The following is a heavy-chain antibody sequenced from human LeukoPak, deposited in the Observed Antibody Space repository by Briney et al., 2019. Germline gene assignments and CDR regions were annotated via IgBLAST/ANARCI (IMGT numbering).Heavy chain of an antibody. D-gene: IGHD3-22*01. J-gene: IGHJ4*02. V-gene: IGHV3-23*01. CDR1: GFTFSSYA. Sequence: GGSLRLPCAASGFTFSSYALSWVRQAPGKGLEGVSDISGSGGSTYYADSVKGRFTISRDNSKNTLYLQMNSLRAEDTAVYYCAKAPVSSGYYGYYFDYWGQGTLVTVSS. CDR2: ISGSGGST. CDR3: AKAPVSSGYYGYYFDY.